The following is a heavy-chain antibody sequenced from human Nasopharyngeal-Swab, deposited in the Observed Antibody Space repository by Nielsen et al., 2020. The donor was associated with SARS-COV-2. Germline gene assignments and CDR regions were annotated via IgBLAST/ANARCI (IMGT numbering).Heavy chain of an antibody. D-gene: IGHD3-10*01. CDR2: ISGSGSYI. Sequence: GESLKISCAASGFTFSYYSMSWVRQAPGKGLEWVSSISGSGSYIYYADSVKGRFTISRDNAKNSLYLQMNSLRAEDTAVYYCASLLWFGELPSDYYCYGMDVWGQGTTVTVSS. CDR3: ASLLWFGELPSDYYCYGMDV. V-gene: IGHV3-21*01. CDR1: GFTFSYYS. J-gene: IGHJ6*02.